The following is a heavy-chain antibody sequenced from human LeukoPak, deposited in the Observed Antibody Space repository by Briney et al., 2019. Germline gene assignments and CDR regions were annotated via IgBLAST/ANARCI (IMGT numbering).Heavy chain of an antibody. V-gene: IGHV1-2*02. Sequence: ASVKVSCKASGYTFTGYYIHWVRQAPGQGLEWMGWINPNSGGTNYAQKFQGRVTMTRDTSISTAYMELSRLRSDDTAVYYCARELWGRTPFDAFDIWGQGTMVTVSS. CDR2: INPNSGGT. CDR3: ARELWGRTPFDAFDI. J-gene: IGHJ3*02. CDR1: GYTFTGYY. D-gene: IGHD7-27*01.